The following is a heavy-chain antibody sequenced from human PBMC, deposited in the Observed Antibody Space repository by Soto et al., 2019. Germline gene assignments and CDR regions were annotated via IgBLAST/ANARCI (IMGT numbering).Heavy chain of an antibody. CDR2: IWSDGSNK. Sequence: GGSLRLSCAASGFMFTNHGMHWVRQAPGKGLEWAAVIWSDGSNKYYADSVKGRFTISRDNSKNTLYLQMNSLRAEDTAVYYCAKDLLEWLLRQRGDFGYWGQGTLVTVSS. CDR1: GFMFTNHG. D-gene: IGHD3-3*01. CDR3: AKDLLEWLLRQRGDFGY. V-gene: IGHV3-30*02. J-gene: IGHJ4*02.